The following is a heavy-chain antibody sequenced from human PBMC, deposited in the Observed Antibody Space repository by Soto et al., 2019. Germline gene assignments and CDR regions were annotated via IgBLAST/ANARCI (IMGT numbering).Heavy chain of an antibody. CDR1: GGSISSYY. J-gene: IGHJ6*02. V-gene: IGHV4-59*01. D-gene: IGHD6-6*01. Sequence: QVQLQESGPGLVKPSETLSLTCTVSGGSISSYYWSWIRQPPGKGLEWIGYIYYSGSTNYNPSLKSRVTISVDTSKNQFSLKLSSVTAADTAVYYCARDRAARILGRGVDGGMDVWGQGTTVTVSS. CDR2: IYYSGST. CDR3: ARDRAARILGRGVDGGMDV.